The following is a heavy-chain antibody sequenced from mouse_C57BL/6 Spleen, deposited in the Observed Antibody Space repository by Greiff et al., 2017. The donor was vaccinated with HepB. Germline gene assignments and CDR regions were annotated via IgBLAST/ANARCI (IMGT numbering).Heavy chain of an antibody. CDR3: ARHYSNYLYYFDY. CDR2: ISDGGSYT. D-gene: IGHD2-5*01. CDR1: GFTFSSYA. V-gene: IGHV5-4*03. J-gene: IGHJ2*01. Sequence: EVKLMESGGGLVKPGGSLKLSCAASGFTFSSYAMSWVRQTPEKRLEWVATISDGGSYTYYPDNVKGRFTISRDNAKNNLYLQMSHLKSEDTAMYYCARHYSNYLYYFDYWGQGTTLTVSS.